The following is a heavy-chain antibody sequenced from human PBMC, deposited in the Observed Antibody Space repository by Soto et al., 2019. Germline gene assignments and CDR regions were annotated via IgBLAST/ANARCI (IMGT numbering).Heavy chain of an antibody. V-gene: IGHV3-21*01. CDR3: ARDQNIAARPRWFDP. CDR2: ISSSSSYI. Sequence: GGSLRLSCAASGFTFSSYSMNWVCQAPGKGLEWVSSISSSSSYIYYADSVKGRFTISRDNAKNSLYLQMNSLRAEDTAVYYCARDQNIAARPRWFDPWGQGTLVTVSS. D-gene: IGHD6-6*01. J-gene: IGHJ5*02. CDR1: GFTFSSYS.